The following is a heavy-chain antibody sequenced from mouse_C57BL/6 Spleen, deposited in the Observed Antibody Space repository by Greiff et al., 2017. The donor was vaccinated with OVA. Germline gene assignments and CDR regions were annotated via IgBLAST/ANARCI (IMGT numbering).Heavy chain of an antibody. CDR1: GYTFTDYN. CDR2: INPNNGGT. Sequence: VQLQQSGPELVKPGASVQIPCKASGYTFTDYNMDWVKQSHGKSLEWIGAINPNNGGTIYNQKFKGKATLTVDKSSSTAYMELRSLTSEDTAVYYCARGTVEYFDVWGTGTTVTVSS. D-gene: IGHD1-1*01. J-gene: IGHJ1*03. V-gene: IGHV1-18*01. CDR3: ARGTVEYFDV.